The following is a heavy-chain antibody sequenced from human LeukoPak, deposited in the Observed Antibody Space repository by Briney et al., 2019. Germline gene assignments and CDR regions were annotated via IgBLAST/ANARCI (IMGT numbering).Heavy chain of an antibody. J-gene: IGHJ4*02. CDR2: ISFGGNNK. V-gene: IGHV3-30*07. CDR1: GFTFSNHA. D-gene: IGHD3-22*01. CDR3: ARRDRRGDYDTGGLDY. Sequence: PGGSLRLSCAASGFTFSNHAIHWVRQAPGKRLEWVAMISFGGNNKIYADSVKGRFTISRDNSENTLHLQMSSLRVEDTAVYYCARRDRRGDYDTGGLDYWGQGSLVTVSS.